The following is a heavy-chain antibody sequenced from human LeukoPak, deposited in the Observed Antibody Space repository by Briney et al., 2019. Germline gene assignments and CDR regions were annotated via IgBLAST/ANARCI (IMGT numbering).Heavy chain of an antibody. J-gene: IGHJ5*02. CDR2: IWYDGSNK. Sequence: GGSLRLSCAAPGFTFSSYGMHWVRQAPGKGLEWVAVIWYDGSNKYYVDSVKGRFTISIDNSKNTLFLQMNSLRAEDTAMYYCAKDFSTHYYESSGYWPNWFDPWGQGTLVSVCS. D-gene: IGHD3-22*01. CDR1: GFTFSSYG. CDR3: AKDFSTHYYESSGYWPNWFDP. V-gene: IGHV3-30*02.